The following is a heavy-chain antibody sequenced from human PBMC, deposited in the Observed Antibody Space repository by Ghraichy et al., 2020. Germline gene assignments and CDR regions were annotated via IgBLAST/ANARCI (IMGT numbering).Heavy chain of an antibody. Sequence: GSLSLTCTVSGGSISSYYWSWIRQPPGKGLEWIGYIYYSGSTNYNPSLKSRVTISVDTSKNQFSLKLSSVTAADTAVYYCARATVTNLYYFDYWGQGTLVTVSS. CDR1: GGSISSYY. V-gene: IGHV4-59*01. D-gene: IGHD4-11*01. J-gene: IGHJ4*02. CDR2: IYYSGST. CDR3: ARATVTNLYYFDY.